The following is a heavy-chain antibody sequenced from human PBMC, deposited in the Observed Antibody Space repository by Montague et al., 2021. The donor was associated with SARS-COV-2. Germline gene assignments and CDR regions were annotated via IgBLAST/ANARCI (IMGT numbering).Heavy chain of an antibody. J-gene: IGHJ6*03. CDR1: GGSFSTYS. D-gene: IGHD2-15*01. V-gene: IGHV4-34*01. CDR3: ARLGDGVVPSPVLGVGPYYSCYYMDV. CDR2: IYHGGST. Sequence: SETLSLTCAVHGGSFSTYSWNWIRQPPGKGLEWIGEIYHGGSTNYNPSLKSRVTISADTSKNQFSLKLTSVAAADTAVYYCARLGDGVVPSPVLGVGPYYSCYYMDVWGRGTTVTVSS.